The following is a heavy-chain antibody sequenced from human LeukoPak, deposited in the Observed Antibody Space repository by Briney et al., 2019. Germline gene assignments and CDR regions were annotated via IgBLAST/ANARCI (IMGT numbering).Heavy chain of an antibody. D-gene: IGHD6-13*01. CDR2: ISVSSRYK. V-gene: IGHV3-21*01. CDR1: GFTFNNYG. J-gene: IGHJ3*02. CDR3: ARENDSSSWYRSAFDI. Sequence: GGSLRLSCAASGFTFNNYGMNWVRQAPGKGLEWVSGISVSSRYKTYADSMKGRFTISRDNAKNSLYLQMNSLRAEDTAVYYCARENDSSSWYRSAFDIWGQGTMVTVSS.